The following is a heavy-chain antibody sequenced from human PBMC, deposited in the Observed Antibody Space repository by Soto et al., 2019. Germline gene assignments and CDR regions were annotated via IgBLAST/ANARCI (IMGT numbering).Heavy chain of an antibody. CDR1: GGSISSGGYY. CDR3: ARDRRLQSGGWFDP. J-gene: IGHJ5*02. Sequence: LSLTCTVSGGSISSGGYYWSWIRQHPGKGLEWIGYIYYSGSTYYNPSLKSRVTISVDTSKNQFSLKLSSVTAADTAVYYCARDRRLQSGGWFDPWGQGTLVTVSS. D-gene: IGHD2-8*02. V-gene: IGHV4-31*03. CDR2: IYYSGST.